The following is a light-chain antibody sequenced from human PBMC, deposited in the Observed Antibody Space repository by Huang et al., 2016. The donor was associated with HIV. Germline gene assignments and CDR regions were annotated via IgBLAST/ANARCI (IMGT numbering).Light chain of an antibody. J-gene: IGKJ1*01. CDR3: QQYNNWPRGT. CDR2: GAS. V-gene: IGKV3-15*01. Sequence: EIVMTQSPATLSVSPGERATLSCRASQNIGSNLAWYQQKPGQAPRLLMYGASTRATGIAARFSGSVSGTEFTLTISSLQSDDIAVYHCQQYNNWPRGTFGQGTKVEIK. CDR1: QNIGSN.